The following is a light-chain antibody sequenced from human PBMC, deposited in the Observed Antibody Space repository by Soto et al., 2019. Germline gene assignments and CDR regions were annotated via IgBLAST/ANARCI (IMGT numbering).Light chain of an antibody. Sequence: DIQMTQSPSFLSASVGDKVTITCRATESVSKWLAWYQEKPGNPPRPLIYDASTLESGVPSRFSGSGSGTEFTLTISRLQADYFAIYYCQQYNSYSWTFGQGTKVEMK. CDR3: QQYNSYSWT. CDR1: ESVSKW. CDR2: DAS. J-gene: IGKJ1*01. V-gene: IGKV1-5*01.